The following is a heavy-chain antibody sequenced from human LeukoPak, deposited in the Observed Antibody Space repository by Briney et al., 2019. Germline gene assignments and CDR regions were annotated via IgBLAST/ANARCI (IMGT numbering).Heavy chain of an antibody. D-gene: IGHD3-10*01. CDR1: GGSISSGSYY. J-gene: IGHJ1*01. V-gene: IGHV4-61*10. CDR2: IYYSGST. Sequence: SETLSLTCTVSGGSISSGSYYWSWIRQPAGKGLEWIGRIYYSGSTNYNPSLKSRVTISVDTSKNQFSLKLSSVTAADTAVYYCARGFGHYYGSGSYYLYFQHWGQGTLVTVSS. CDR3: ARGFGHYYGSGSYYLYFQH.